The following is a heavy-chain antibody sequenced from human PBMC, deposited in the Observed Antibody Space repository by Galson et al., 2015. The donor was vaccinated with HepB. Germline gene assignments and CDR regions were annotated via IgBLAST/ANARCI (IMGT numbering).Heavy chain of an antibody. D-gene: IGHD3-22*01. CDR1: GFTFSSYE. Sequence: SLRLSCAASGFTFSSYEMNWVRQAPGRGLEWVSYISSSGSTIYYADSVKGRFTISRDNAKNSLYLQMNSLRAEDTAVYYCARGADYYDSSGYEYWDQGTLVTVSS. J-gene: IGHJ4*02. CDR2: ISSSGSTI. V-gene: IGHV3-48*03. CDR3: ARGADYYDSSGYEY.